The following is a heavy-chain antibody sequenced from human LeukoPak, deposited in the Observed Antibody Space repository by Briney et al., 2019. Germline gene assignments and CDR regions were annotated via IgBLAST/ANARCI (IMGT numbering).Heavy chain of an antibody. D-gene: IGHD3-9*01. CDR2: ISAYNGNT. CDR1: GYTFTSCG. V-gene: IGHV1-18*01. J-gene: IGHJ4*02. Sequence: GASVNVSRKASGYTFTSCGISWVRQAPGQGLEWMGWISAYNGNTNYAQKLQGRVTMTTDTSTSTAYMELRSLRSDDTAVYYCASVYYDILTGYYRLDYWGQGTLVTVSS. CDR3: ASVYYDILTGYYRLDY.